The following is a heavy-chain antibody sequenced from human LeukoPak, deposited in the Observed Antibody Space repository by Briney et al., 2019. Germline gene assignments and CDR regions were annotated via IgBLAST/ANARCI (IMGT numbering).Heavy chain of an antibody. D-gene: IGHD2-2*01. CDR2: IKKDGSEK. CDR1: GFTLGSYW. J-gene: IGHJ5*02. V-gene: IGHV3-7*01. Sequence: PGGSLRLSCPASGFTLGSYWMTWVRPPPGKGLEWVANIKKDGSEKNYMDSVKGRFTISRDNAKNSLDLQMSSLRAEDTAIYYCARGCSSTSCSGWFDPWGQGTLVTVSS. CDR3: ARGCSSTSCSGWFDP.